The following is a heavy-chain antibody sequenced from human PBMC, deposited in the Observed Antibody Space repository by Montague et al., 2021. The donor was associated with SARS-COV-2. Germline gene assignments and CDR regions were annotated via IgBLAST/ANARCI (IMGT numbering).Heavy chain of an antibody. Sequence: SETLSLTCSVSGSYLRGYFWSWVRQPPGQRLEWIGYILYNGTATYNPALRSRLTMSVDMSRNQFSLELRSMTVTDTAFYYCTRGNGWYQPWGRGTRVTVSP. J-gene: IGHJ5*02. V-gene: IGHV4-59*13. CDR2: ILYNGTA. CDR3: TRGNGWYQP. CDR1: GSYLRGYF. D-gene: IGHD2-8*01.